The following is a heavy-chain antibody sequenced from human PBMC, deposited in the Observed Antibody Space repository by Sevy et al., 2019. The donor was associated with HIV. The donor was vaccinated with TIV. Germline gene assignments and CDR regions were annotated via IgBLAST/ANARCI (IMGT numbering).Heavy chain of an antibody. CDR1: GFTFSANW. Sequence: GGSLRLSCAASGFTFSANWMNWVRQAPGKGLEWVANIKGDGSDKHYVDSVEGRFTLSGANAKNLPHLQMNGLRVEDTAVYYWAHETFGRFESWGQGTLVTVSS. V-gene: IGHV3-7*01. J-gene: IGHJ4*02. CDR3: AHETFGRFES. CDR2: IKGDGSDK. D-gene: IGHD3-16*01.